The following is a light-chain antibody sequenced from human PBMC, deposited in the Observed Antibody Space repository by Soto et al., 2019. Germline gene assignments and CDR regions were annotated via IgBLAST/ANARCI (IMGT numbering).Light chain of an antibody. Sequence: DIVMTQSPDSLAVSLGERATINCKSSQSVLYSSNSKNYLAWYQQKPGQPPKLLIYWASTRQSGVPDRFSGSGSGTDFTLTTSTLQAEDVAVYYCQQYYSTLSFGPGTKVDIK. CDR3: QQYYSTLS. CDR2: WAS. CDR1: QSVLYSSNSKNY. V-gene: IGKV4-1*01. J-gene: IGKJ3*01.